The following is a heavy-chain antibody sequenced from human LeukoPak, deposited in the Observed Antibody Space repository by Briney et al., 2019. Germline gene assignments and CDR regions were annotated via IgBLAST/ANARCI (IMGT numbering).Heavy chain of an antibody. CDR2: INHSGST. CDR3: ARGMVYSRKPFDY. D-gene: IGHD4-11*01. CDR1: GGSFSGYY. J-gene: IGHJ4*02. Sequence: PSETLSLTCAVYGGSFSGYYWSWIRQPPGEGLEWIGEINHSGSTNYNPSLKSRVTISVDTSKNQFSLKLSSVTAADTAVYYCARGMVYSRKPFDYWGQGTLVTVSS. V-gene: IGHV4-34*01.